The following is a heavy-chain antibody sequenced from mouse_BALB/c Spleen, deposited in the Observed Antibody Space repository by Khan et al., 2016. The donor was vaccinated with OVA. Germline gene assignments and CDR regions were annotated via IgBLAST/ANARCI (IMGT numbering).Heavy chain of an antibody. CDR3: ASQLSGSFAY. Sequence: EVELVESGGDLVKPGGSLKLSCAASGFTFSSYSMSWVRQTPDKRLEWVATISSGGDYTYYPDNVKGRFTISRDNAKNTLYLQMSSLKSEDTAMYYCASQLSGSFAYGGEGSLVSVCA. CDR1: GFTFSSYS. CDR2: ISSGGDYT. J-gene: IGHJ3*01. D-gene: IGHD1-3*01. V-gene: IGHV5-6*01.